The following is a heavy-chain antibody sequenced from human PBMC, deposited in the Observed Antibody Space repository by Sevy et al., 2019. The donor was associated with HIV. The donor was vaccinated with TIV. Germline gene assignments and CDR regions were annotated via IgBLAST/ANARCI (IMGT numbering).Heavy chain of an antibody. CDR1: GFTFTSSA. V-gene: IGHV1-58*01. CDR2: IVVGSGNT. D-gene: IGHD3-22*01. J-gene: IGHJ3*02. CDR3: AADEPWVSSGYPMAFDI. Sequence: ASVKFSCKASGFTFTSSAVQWVRQARGQRLEWIGWIVVGSGNTNYAQKFQKRVTITRDMSTSTAYMELSSLRSEDTAVYYCAADEPWVSSGYPMAFDIWGQGTMVTVSS.